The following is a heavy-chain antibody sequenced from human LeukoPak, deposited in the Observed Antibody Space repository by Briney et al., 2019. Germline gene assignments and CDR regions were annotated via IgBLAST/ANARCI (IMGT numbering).Heavy chain of an antibody. CDR3: ARGDDYYDSSGYYYPGAFDI. CDR1: GFTFSSYW. D-gene: IGHD3-22*01. V-gene: IGHV3-7*03. Sequence: PGGSLRLSCAGSGFTFSSYWMSWVRQAPGKGLEWVANIKEDGSEKYYVDSARGRFTISRDNAKKSLYLQMNSLRAEDTAVYYCARGDDYYDSSGYYYPGAFDIWGQGTMVTVSS. CDR2: IKEDGSEK. J-gene: IGHJ3*02.